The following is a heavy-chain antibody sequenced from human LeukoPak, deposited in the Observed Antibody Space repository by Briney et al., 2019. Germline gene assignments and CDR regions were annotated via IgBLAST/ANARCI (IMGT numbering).Heavy chain of an antibody. CDR3: AKAMHYYDSSGGGAYDY. CDR2: ISYDGSNK. CDR1: GFTFSSYG. Sequence: QPGRSLRLSCAASGFTFSSYGMHWVRQAPGKGLEWVAVISYDGSNKYYAESVKGRFNISRDNSKNTLYLQMNTLRAEHTAVYCCAKAMHYYDSSGGGAYDYWGQGTLVTVSS. J-gene: IGHJ4*02. V-gene: IGHV3-30*18. D-gene: IGHD3-22*01.